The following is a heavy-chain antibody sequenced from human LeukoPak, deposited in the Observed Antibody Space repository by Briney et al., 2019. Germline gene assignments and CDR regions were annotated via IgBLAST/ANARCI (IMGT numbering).Heavy chain of an antibody. CDR1: GYSISSGYY. V-gene: IGHV4-38-2*02. CDR2: IYHSGST. D-gene: IGHD3-22*01. J-gene: IGHJ4*02. CDR3: ARGFYDGSGYSIPFDF. Sequence: PSETLSLTCTVSGYSISSGYYWGWIRQPPGKGLEWIGSIYHSGSTYYNPSLKSRVTISVDTSKNQFSLELSSVTAADTAVYYCARGFYDGSGYSIPFDFWGRGTLVTVSS.